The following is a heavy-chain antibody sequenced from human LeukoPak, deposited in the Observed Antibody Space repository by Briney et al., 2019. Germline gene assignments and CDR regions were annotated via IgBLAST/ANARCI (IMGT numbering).Heavy chain of an antibody. CDR3: ARDPNYYGSGSSDDY. J-gene: IGHJ4*02. CDR1: GFTFSSYA. CDR2: ISGSGGST. V-gene: IGHV3-23*01. Sequence: GGSLRLSCAASGFTFSSYAMSWVRQAPGKGLEWVSGISGSGGSTYYADSVKGRFTISRDNSKNTLYLQMNSLRAEDTAVYYCARDPNYYGSGSSDDYWGQGTLVTVSS. D-gene: IGHD3-10*01.